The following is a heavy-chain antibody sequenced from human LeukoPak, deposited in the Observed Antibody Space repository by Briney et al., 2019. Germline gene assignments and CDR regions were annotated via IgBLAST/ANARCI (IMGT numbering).Heavy chain of an antibody. CDR3: ATYYYDRTGYDTFDI. V-gene: IGHV4-39*01. CDR2: IYSSGSN. CDR1: SGSISSSTYY. Sequence: SQTLSLTCTVSSGSISSSTYYWGWLRQPPGKGLEGKGRIYSSGSNYYNPSLKSRVSISVDTAKNQFSLKLSSVTAADTAVYYCATYYYDRTGYDTFDIWGQGTMVTVSS. D-gene: IGHD3-22*01. J-gene: IGHJ3*02.